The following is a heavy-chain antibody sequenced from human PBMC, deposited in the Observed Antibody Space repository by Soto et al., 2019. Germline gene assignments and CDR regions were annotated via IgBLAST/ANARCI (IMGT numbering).Heavy chain of an antibody. D-gene: IGHD4-17*01. Sequence: GESLKISCKGSGYSFTSYWIGWVRQMPGKGPEWMGIIYPGDSDTRYSPSFQGQVTISADKSISTAYLQWSSLEASDTAMYYCARLTVTTTFGFDYWGQGTLVTVSS. J-gene: IGHJ4*02. V-gene: IGHV5-51*01. CDR3: ARLTVTTTFGFDY. CDR1: GYSFTSYW. CDR2: IYPGDSDT.